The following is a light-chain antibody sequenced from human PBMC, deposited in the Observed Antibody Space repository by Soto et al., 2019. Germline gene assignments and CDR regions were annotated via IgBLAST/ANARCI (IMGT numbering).Light chain of an antibody. Sequence: QSALTQPRSVSGSPGQSVTISCTGSSTDVGGYNSVSWYQQHPGKAPKLKIYDVSKRPSGVPDRFSGSKSGNTASLTISGLQAEDEADYYCCSYAGTYTYVFGTGTKLTVL. CDR1: STDVGGYNS. CDR2: DVS. J-gene: IGLJ1*01. V-gene: IGLV2-11*01. CDR3: CSYAGTYTYV.